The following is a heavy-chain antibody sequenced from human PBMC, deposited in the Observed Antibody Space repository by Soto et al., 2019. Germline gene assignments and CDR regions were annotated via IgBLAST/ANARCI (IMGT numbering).Heavy chain of an antibody. J-gene: IGHJ6*02. CDR3: ARGLDELLLHYYYGMDV. CDR1: GYTFTSYG. D-gene: IGHD3-10*01. CDR2: ISAYNGNT. Sequence: ASVKVSCKASGYTFTSYGISWVRQAPGQGLEWMGWISAYNGNTNYAQKLQGRVTMTTDTSTSTAYMELRSLRSDDTAVYYCARGLDELLLHYYYGMDVWGQGTTVTVSS. V-gene: IGHV1-18*01.